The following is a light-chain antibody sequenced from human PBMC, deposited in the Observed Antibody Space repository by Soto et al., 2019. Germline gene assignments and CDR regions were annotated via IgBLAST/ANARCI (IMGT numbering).Light chain of an antibody. CDR2: GAF. CDR3: QQLNSFPLT. V-gene: IGKV1-9*01. Sequence: DIQLTQSPSFLSASVGDRVTITCRASQGISSYLAWYQQKPGKAPKLLIYGAFTLQSGVPSRFSGSGSGTEFTLTISSLQPEDFAIYYCQQLNSFPLTFGPGTKVDIK. J-gene: IGKJ3*01. CDR1: QGISSY.